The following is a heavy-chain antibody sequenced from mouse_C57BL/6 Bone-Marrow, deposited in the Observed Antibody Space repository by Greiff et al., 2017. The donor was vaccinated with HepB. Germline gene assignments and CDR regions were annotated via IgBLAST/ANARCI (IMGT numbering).Heavy chain of an antibody. V-gene: IGHV1-64*01. D-gene: IGHD2-5*01. CDR2: IHPNSGST. J-gene: IGHJ3*01. CDR3: ARYESNYFSWFSY. Sequence: QVQLQQSGAELVKPGASVKLSCKASGYTFTSYWMHWVKQRPGQGLEWIGMIHPNSGSTNYNEKFKSKATLTVDKSSSTAYMQLSSLTSEDSAVYSCARYESNYFSWFSYWGQGTLVTVSA. CDR1: GYTFTSYW.